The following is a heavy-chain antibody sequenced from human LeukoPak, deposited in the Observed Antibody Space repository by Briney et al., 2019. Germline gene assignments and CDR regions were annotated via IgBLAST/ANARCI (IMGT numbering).Heavy chain of an antibody. CDR2: ITHSGSA. J-gene: IGHJ4*02. CDR1: GGSFSDYY. V-gene: IGHV4-34*01. Sequence: PSETLSLTCAVYGGSFSDYYWSWIRKPPGKGLEWIGEITHSGSANYNPSLKSRVTISLDTSKNQFSLNLSSVTAADTAVYYCARVGRPLEGTTGLADYWGQGTLVTVSS. D-gene: IGHD4-11*01. CDR3: ARVGRPLEGTTGLADY.